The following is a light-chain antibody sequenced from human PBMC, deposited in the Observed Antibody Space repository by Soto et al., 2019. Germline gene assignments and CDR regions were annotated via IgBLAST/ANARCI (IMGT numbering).Light chain of an antibody. Sequence: SALTQPASVSGSPGQSITISCTGTSSDVGSYNLVSWYQQHPGKAPKLMICEVSKRPSGVSNRFSGSKSGNTASLTISGLQAEDEADYYCCSYAGSSTVFGTGTKLTVL. J-gene: IGLJ1*01. V-gene: IGLV2-23*02. CDR1: SSDVGSYNL. CDR2: EVS. CDR3: CSYAGSSTV.